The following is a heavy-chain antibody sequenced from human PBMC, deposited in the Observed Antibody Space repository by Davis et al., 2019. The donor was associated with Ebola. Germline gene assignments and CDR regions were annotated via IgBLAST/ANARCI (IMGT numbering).Heavy chain of an antibody. CDR1: GGSFSGYY. J-gene: IGHJ5*02. Sequence: SQTLSLTCAVYGGSFSGYYWSWIRQPPGKGLEWIGVINHSGRTNYNPSLKSRVTISVDTSKNQFSLKMSSVTAADTAVYYCAREGRSGYSNWFDPWGQGTLVTVSS. D-gene: IGHD3-22*01. V-gene: IGHV4-34*01. CDR2: INHSGRT. CDR3: AREGRSGYSNWFDP.